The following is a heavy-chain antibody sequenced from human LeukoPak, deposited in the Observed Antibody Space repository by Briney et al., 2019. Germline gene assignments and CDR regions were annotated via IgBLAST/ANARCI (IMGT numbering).Heavy chain of an antibody. V-gene: IGHV4-34*01. J-gene: IGHJ4*02. CDR1: GGSLSGYY. CDR3: ARAIGSYPLFDY. Sequence: SETLSLTCAVYGGSLSGYYWSWIRQPPGKGLEWIGEINHSGSTNYNPSLKSRVTISVDTSKNQFSLKLSSVTAADTAVYYCARAIGSYPLFDYWGQGTLVTVSS. CDR2: INHSGST. D-gene: IGHD1-26*01.